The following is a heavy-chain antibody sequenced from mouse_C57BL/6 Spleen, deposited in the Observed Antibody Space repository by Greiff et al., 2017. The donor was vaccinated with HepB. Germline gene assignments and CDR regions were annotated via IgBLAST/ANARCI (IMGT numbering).Heavy chain of an antibody. CDR1: GYTFTDYN. V-gene: IGHV1-18*01. Sequence: EVHLVESGPELVKPGASVKIPCKASGYTFTDYNMDWVKQSHGKSLEWIGDINPNNGGTIYNQKFKGKATLTVDKSSSTAYMELRSLTSEDTAVYYCARFDWDWYFDVWGTGTTVTVSS. J-gene: IGHJ1*03. CDR3: ARFDWDWYFDV. D-gene: IGHD4-1*01. CDR2: INPNNGGT.